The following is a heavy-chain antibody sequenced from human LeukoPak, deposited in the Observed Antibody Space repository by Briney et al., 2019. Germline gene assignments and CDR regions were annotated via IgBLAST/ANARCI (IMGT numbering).Heavy chain of an antibody. V-gene: IGHV4-38-2*01. CDR2: IYHSGST. Sequence: SETLSRTCAVSGYSISSGYYWGWIRQPPGKGLEWIGSIYHSGSTYYNPSLKSRVTISVDTSKNQFSLKLSSVTAADTAVYYCARVPQLWYSSSPKGSCWFDPWGQGTLVTVSS. CDR3: ARVPQLWYSSSPKGSCWFDP. J-gene: IGHJ5*02. D-gene: IGHD6-13*01. CDR1: GYSISSGYY.